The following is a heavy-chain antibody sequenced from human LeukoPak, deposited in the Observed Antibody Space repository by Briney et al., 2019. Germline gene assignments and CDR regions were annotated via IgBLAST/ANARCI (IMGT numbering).Heavy chain of an antibody. V-gene: IGHV1-46*01. D-gene: IGHD3-22*01. J-gene: IGHJ4*02. Sequence: ASVKVSCKASGYTFTGYYMHWVRQAPGQGLEWMRIINPGAGSTSYAQKFQGRVTMTRDTSTNTVYMELSSLRSEDTAVYYCARGGTYYYDSMAYWGQGTLVTVSS. CDR3: ARGGTYYYDSMAY. CDR2: INPGAGST. CDR1: GYTFTGYY.